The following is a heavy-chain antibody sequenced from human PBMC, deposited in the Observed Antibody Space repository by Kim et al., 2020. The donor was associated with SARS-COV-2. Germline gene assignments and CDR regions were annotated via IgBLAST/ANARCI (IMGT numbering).Heavy chain of an antibody. CDR2: IKQDGSER. V-gene: IGHV3-7*03. Sequence: GGSLRLSCAASGFIFNKYWMTWVRQAPGKGLEWVANIKQDGSERHYVDSVRGRFSISRDNARNSVVLQMNSLRVEDTAVYYCVSLVVVDDEFSYNFYGMDVWGQGTTVTVSS. CDR1: GFIFNKYW. CDR3: VSLVVVDDEFSYNFYGMDV. J-gene: IGHJ6*02. D-gene: IGHD2-15*01.